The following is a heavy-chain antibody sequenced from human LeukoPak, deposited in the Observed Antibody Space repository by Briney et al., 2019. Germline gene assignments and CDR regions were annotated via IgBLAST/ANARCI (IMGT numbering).Heavy chain of an antibody. CDR3: ARSQARLSWFDP. CDR2: IYYSGRT. J-gene: IGHJ5*02. D-gene: IGHD6-19*01. V-gene: IGHV4-59*01. Sequence: PSETLSLTCTVSGGSISSYYWSWIRQPPGKGLEWIGYIYYSGRTNYNPSLKSRVTISVDTSKNQFPLKLTSATAADTAVYYCARSQARLSWFDPWGQGILVTVSS. CDR1: GGSISSYY.